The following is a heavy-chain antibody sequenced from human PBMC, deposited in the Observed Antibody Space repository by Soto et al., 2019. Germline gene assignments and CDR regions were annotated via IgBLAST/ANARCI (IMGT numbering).Heavy chain of an antibody. J-gene: IGHJ3*02. CDR3: ARGYYYYDSSGLGAFDI. V-gene: IGHV1-46*01. Sequence: ASVKVSCKASGYTFTSNYMHWVRQAPGQGLEWMGIINPSGGSTNYAQKFQGRVSMTTDTSMSTLYMELSSLRSEDTAMYYCARGYYYYDSSGLGAFDIWGQGTMVTVSS. CDR2: INPSGGST. CDR1: GYTFTSNY. D-gene: IGHD3-22*01.